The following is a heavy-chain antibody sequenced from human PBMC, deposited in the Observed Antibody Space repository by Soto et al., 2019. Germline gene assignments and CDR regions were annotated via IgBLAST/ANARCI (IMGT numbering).Heavy chain of an antibody. D-gene: IGHD6-6*01. Sequence: QVQLVESGGGVVQPGRSLRLSCAASEFTFSSYGMHWVRQAPGKGLEWVAVIWYDGSNKYYADSVKGRFTISRDNSKNTLYLQMNSLRAEDTAVYYCARVGGGKYCSSYYFDYWGQGTLVTVSS. V-gene: IGHV3-33*01. J-gene: IGHJ4*02. CDR2: IWYDGSNK. CDR1: EFTFSSYG. CDR3: ARVGGGKYCSSYYFDY.